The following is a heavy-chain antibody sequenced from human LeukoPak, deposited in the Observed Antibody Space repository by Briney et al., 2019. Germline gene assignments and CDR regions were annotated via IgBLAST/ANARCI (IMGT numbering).Heavy chain of an antibody. Sequence: PGGSLRLSCAASGFTFSSYAMSWVRQAPGKGLEWVSVISGSGRSANYADSVKGRFTITRDNSKNTMNLQMNSLRAEDTAVYYCAKEIGSATFFDYWGQGTLVTVSS. CDR1: GFTFSSYA. V-gene: IGHV3-23*01. CDR3: AKEIGSATFFDY. J-gene: IGHJ4*02. D-gene: IGHD6-19*01. CDR2: ISGSGRSA.